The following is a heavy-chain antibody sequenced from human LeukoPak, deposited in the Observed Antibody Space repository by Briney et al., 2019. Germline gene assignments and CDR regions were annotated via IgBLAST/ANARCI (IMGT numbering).Heavy chain of an antibody. V-gene: IGHV3-11*01. D-gene: IGHD4-17*01. CDR3: ARSMTTGHWFDP. CDR1: GFTFSDYY. Sequence: GGSLRLSCAASGFTFSDYYMSWIRQAPGKGLEWVSYISSSGSTIYYADSVKGRFTISRDNANNSLYLQMNSLRAEDTAVYYCARSMTTGHWFDPWGQGTLVTVSS. CDR2: ISSSGSTI. J-gene: IGHJ5*02.